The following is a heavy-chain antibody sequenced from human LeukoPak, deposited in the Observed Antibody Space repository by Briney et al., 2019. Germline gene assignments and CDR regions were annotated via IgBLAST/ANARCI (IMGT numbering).Heavy chain of an antibody. CDR3: AKRGVVA. V-gene: IGHV3-23*01. CDR1: GFTFSSFA. J-gene: IGHJ4*02. D-gene: IGHD3-16*01. Sequence: SGGSLRLSCAVSGFTFSSFAMTWVRQAPGKGLEWVSTISNSGGNTYYADSVKGRFTISRDNSKNTLYLQMNTLRAEDTAVYYCAKRGVVAGGQGTLVTVSS. CDR2: ISNSGGNT.